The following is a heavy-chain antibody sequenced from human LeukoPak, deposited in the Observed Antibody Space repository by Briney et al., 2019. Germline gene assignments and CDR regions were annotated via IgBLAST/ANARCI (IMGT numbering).Heavy chain of an antibody. Sequence: AASVTVSCKASGGTFSSYAISWVRQAPGQGLEWMGGIIPIFGTANYAQKFQGRVTITADESTSTAYMELSSLRSEDTAVYYCARPLYDILTGYYGPNWFDPWGQGTLVTVSS. CDR1: GGTFSSYA. D-gene: IGHD3-9*01. CDR3: ARPLYDILTGYYGPNWFDP. CDR2: IIPIFGTA. J-gene: IGHJ5*02. V-gene: IGHV1-69*13.